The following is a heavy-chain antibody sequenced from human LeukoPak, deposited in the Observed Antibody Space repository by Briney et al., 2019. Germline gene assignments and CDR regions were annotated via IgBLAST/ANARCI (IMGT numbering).Heavy chain of an antibody. CDR3: AGGNTWPGLSY. D-gene: IGHD6-25*01. CDR2: IYTAGST. V-gene: IGHV3-53*01. Sequence: QAGGSLRLSCAASGFTVSGNYMSWVRQAPGKGLEWVSVIYTAGSTYNADSVKGRFTISRDKSKNTLYLQMNTLRAEGTAVYFCAGGNTWPGLSYWGQGTLLTVSS. J-gene: IGHJ4*02. CDR1: GFTVSGNY.